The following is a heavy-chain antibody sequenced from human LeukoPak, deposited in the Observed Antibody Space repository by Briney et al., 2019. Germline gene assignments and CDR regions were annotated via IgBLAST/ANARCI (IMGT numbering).Heavy chain of an antibody. CDR3: ARSYSSSWYYFDY. CDR2: ISGGSSFT. J-gene: IGHJ4*02. Sequence: GGSLRLSCAASGFSFSSFSMNWVRQAPGKGLEWVSYISGGSSFTYYVDSVKGRFTISRDNAKNSLYLQMNSLRAEDTAVYYCARSYSSSWYYFDYWGQGTLVTVSS. CDR1: GFSFSSFS. D-gene: IGHD6-13*01. V-gene: IGHV3-21*01.